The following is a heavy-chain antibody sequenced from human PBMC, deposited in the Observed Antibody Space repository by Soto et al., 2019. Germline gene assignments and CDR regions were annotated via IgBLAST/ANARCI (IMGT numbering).Heavy chain of an antibody. J-gene: IGHJ5*02. CDR3: VRDGTKTLRDWFDP. Sequence: SETLSLTCTVSGASISCYYWSWIRKSAGKGLEWIGRIYATGTTDYNPSLKSRVMMSVDTSKKQFSLKLRSVTAADTAVYYCVRDGTKTLRDWFDPWGQGISVTVSS. CDR2: IYATGTT. V-gene: IGHV4-4*07. CDR1: GASISCYY. D-gene: IGHD1-1*01.